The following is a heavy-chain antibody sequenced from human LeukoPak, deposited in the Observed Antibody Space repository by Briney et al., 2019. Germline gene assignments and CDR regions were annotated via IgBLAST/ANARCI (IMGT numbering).Heavy chain of an antibody. J-gene: IGHJ4*02. CDR2: ISSSSSYI. D-gene: IGHD5-24*01. V-gene: IGHV3-21*01. CDR3: ARLQIGGHDY. CDR1: GFTFSSYS. Sequence: GGSLRLSGAASGFTFSSYSMNWVRQAPGKGLEWVSSISSSSSYIYYADSVKGRFTISRDNAKNSLYLQMNSLRAEDTAVYYCARLQIGGHDYWGQGTLVTVSS.